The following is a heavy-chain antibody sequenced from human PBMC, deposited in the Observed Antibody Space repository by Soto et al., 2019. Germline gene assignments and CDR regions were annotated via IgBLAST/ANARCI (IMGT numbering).Heavy chain of an antibody. D-gene: IGHD6-13*01. V-gene: IGHV3-33*01. CDR3: ARWGIAAGDY. CDR1: GFTFSSYG. J-gene: IGHJ4*02. CDR2: IWYDGSNK. Sequence: QVQLVESGGGVVQPGRSLRLSCAASGFTFSSYGMHWVSQSPGKGLEWVAVIWYDGSNKYYADSVKGRFTISRDNSKNTLYLQMNSLRAEDTAVYYCARWGIAAGDYWGQGTLVTVSS.